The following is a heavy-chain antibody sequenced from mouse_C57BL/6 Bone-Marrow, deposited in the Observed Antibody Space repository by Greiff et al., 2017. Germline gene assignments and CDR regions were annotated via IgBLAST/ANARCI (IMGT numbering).Heavy chain of an antibody. D-gene: IGHD2-12*01. CDR3: ARSHYYTPFAY. Sequence: VKLQESGAELVKPGASVKMSCKASGYTFTSYWITWVKQRPGQGLEWIGDIYPGSGSTNYNEKFKSKATLTVDTSSSTAYMQLSCLTSEDSAVYCCARSHYYTPFAYWGQGTLVTVSA. V-gene: IGHV1-55*01. J-gene: IGHJ3*01. CDR1: GYTFTSYW. CDR2: IYPGSGST.